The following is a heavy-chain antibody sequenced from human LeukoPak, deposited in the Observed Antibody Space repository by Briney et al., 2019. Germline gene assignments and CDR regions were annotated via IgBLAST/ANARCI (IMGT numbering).Heavy chain of an antibody. J-gene: IGHJ6*02. CDR2: MNLNSGNT. D-gene: IGHD6-19*01. V-gene: IGHV1-8*01. Sequence: ASVKVSCKASGYTFTSYDINWVRQATGQGLEWMGWMNLNSGNTGYAQKFQGRVTMTRNTSISTAYMELSSLRSEDTAVYYCARGFQVRSSGWYWQNYYYYGMDVWGQGTTVTVSS. CDR1: GYTFTSYD. CDR3: ARGFQVRSSGWYWQNYYYYGMDV.